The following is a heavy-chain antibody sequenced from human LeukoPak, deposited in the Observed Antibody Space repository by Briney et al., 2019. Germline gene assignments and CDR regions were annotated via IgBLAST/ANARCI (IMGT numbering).Heavy chain of an antibody. Sequence: ASVKVSCKASGYTFTSYGISWVRQAPGQGLEWMGWISAYNGNTNYALKLQGRVTMTTDTSTSTAYMELRSLRSDDTAVYYCATYEGSSGWYENDAFDIWGQGTMVTVSS. J-gene: IGHJ3*02. CDR3: ATYEGSSGWYENDAFDI. D-gene: IGHD6-19*01. CDR1: GYTFTSYG. CDR2: ISAYNGNT. V-gene: IGHV1-18*01.